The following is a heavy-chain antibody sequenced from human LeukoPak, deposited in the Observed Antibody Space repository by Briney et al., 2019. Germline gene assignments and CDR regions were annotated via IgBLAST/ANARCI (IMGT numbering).Heavy chain of an antibody. CDR2: IYYSGST. CDR1: GGSISSGGYY. Sequence: SETLSLACTVSGGSISSGGYYWSWIRQHPGKGLEWIGYIYYSGSTYYNPSLKSRVTISVDTSKNQFSLKLSSVTAADTAVYYCAREGYCSSTSCYGNWFDPWGQGTLVTVSS. CDR3: AREGYCSSTSCYGNWFDP. J-gene: IGHJ5*02. V-gene: IGHV4-31*03. D-gene: IGHD2-2*01.